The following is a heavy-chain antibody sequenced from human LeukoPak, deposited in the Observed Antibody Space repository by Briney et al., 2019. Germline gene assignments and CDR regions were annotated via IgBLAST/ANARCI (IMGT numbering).Heavy chain of an antibody. CDR3: ARHWSIVGATSWYFDY. CDR2: IYYSGST. V-gene: IGHV4-39*01. D-gene: IGHD1-26*01. J-gene: IGHJ4*02. CDR1: GGSISSSSYY. Sequence: SETLSLTCTVSGGSISSSSYYWGWIRQPPGKGLEWIGSIYYSGSTYYNPPLKSRVTISVDTSKNQFSLKLSSVTAADTAVYYCARHWSIVGATSWYFDYWGQGTLVTVSS.